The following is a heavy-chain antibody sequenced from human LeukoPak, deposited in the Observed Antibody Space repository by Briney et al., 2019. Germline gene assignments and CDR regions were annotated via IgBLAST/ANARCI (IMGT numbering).Heavy chain of an antibody. J-gene: IGHJ4*02. Sequence: SGGSLRLSCAASGFTFSSYSMNWVRQAPGKGLEWVSSISSSSSYIYYADSVKGRFTISRDNAKNSLYLQMNSLRAEDTAVYYCASDSITIFGVVTTFDYWGQGTLVTVSS. CDR1: GFTFSSYS. CDR2: ISSSSSYI. CDR3: ASDSITIFGVVTTFDY. V-gene: IGHV3-21*01. D-gene: IGHD3-3*01.